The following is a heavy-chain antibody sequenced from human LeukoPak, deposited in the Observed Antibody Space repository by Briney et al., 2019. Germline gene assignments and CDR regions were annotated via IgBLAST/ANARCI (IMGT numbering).Heavy chain of an antibody. V-gene: IGHV4-59*01. D-gene: IGHD3-10*01. CDR3: ARGGYYGSGSDDAFDI. CDR2: IFYRGST. CDR1: GGSISSYY. J-gene: IGHJ3*02. Sequence: PSETLSLTCTVSGGSISSYYWSWIRHPPGKRKDRIGYIFYRGSTNYNPSLKSRVAMSEDTSKIQFSMNQSSVTAADTAVYYCARGGYYGSGSDDAFDIWGQGTMVTVSS.